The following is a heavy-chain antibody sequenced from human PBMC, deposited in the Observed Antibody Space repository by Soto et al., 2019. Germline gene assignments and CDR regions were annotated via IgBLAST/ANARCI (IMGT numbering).Heavy chain of an antibody. CDR3: VRDGAGASGLGWFGP. J-gene: IGHJ5*02. CDR2: IYHSGST. CDR1: GDSISRGGYY. D-gene: IGHD3-10*01. V-gene: IGHV4-31*03. Sequence: QVQLQESGPGLVKPSQTLSLSCTVSGDSISRGGYYWNWIRQHPRKGLEWIGYIYHSGSTNYNPSLKSRVTRSVDTSKTQLSLELTNVTAADTAVYYGVRDGAGASGLGWFGPWGQGILVTVSS.